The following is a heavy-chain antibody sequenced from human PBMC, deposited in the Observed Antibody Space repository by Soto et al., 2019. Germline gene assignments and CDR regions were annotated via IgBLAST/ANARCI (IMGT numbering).Heavy chain of an antibody. Sequence: DSVKVSCKASGYTFTGYYMHWVRQAPGQGLEWMGWINPNSGGTNYAQKFQGWVTMTRDTSISTAYMELSRLRSDDTAVYYCARGKLLDPRPLSGFYYGMDVWG. V-gene: IGHV1-2*04. D-gene: IGHD1-26*01. CDR2: INPNSGGT. CDR1: GYTFTGYY. CDR3: ARGKLLDPRPLSGFYYGMDV. J-gene: IGHJ6*02.